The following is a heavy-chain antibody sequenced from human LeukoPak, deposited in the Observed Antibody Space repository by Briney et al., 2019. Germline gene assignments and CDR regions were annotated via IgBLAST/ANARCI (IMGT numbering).Heavy chain of an antibody. J-gene: IGHJ4*02. CDR3: ARHPYSSGWYLFDY. CDR1: GGSFSGYY. V-gene: IGHV4-34*01. CDR2: INHSGIT. D-gene: IGHD6-19*01. Sequence: SETLSLTCAVYGGSFSGYYWSWIRQPPGKGMEWIGEINHSGITNYNPSLKSRVTISVDTSKNQFSLKLSSVTAADTAVYYCARHPYSSGWYLFDYWGQGTLVTVSS.